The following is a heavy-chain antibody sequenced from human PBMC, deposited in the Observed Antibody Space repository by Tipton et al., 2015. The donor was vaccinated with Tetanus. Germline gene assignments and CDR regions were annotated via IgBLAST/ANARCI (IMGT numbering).Heavy chain of an antibody. J-gene: IGHJ4*02. CDR1: GFRFSDYS. D-gene: IGHD7-27*01. V-gene: IGHV3-48*02. Sequence: SLRLSCAASGFRFSDYSMNWVRQAPGKGLEWISCINARTHTIYYADSVKGRFTISRDNVKNLLSLQMTSLRDEDTAVYFCARGSGAMDSWGQGALVTVSS. CDR2: INARTHTI. CDR3: ARGSGAMDS.